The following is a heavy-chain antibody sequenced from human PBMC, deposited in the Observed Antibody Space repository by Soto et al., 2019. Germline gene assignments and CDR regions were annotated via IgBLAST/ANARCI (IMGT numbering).Heavy chain of an antibody. Sequence: GGSLRLSCAASGFTFSSYGMHWVRQAPGKGLEWVAVISYDGSNKYYADSVKGRFTISRDNSKNTLYLQMNSLRAEDTAVYYCAKARWFGELWDYWGQGTLVTVSS. V-gene: IGHV3-30*18. D-gene: IGHD3-10*01. CDR1: GFTFSSYG. J-gene: IGHJ4*02. CDR3: AKARWFGELWDY. CDR2: ISYDGSNK.